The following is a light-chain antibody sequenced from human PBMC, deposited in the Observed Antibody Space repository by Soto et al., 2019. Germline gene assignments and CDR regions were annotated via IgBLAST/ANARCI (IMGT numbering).Light chain of an antibody. V-gene: IGKV3-20*01. CDR1: QNVISDY. CDR3: QVFGNSMWT. J-gene: IGKJ1*01. CDR2: GAS. Sequence: EIVLTQSPGTLSLSPGDSATLSCRASQNVISDYLAWYQQTPGQAPRLLIYGASSRATDTPDRFSGRGSGTDFSLTISRLEPGDFAVYYCQVFGNSMWTFGQGTKVDIK.